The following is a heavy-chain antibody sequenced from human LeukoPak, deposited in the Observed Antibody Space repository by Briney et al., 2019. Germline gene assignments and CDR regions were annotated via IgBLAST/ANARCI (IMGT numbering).Heavy chain of an antibody. CDR2: ISGSGGST. Sequence: GGSLRLSCAASGFTFSSYAMSWVRQAPGKGLEWVSAISGSGGSTYYADSVKGRFTISRDNSKNSLYLQMNGLRAEDTAVYYCARGLSYADYWGQGTLVTVSS. CDR1: GFTFSSYA. V-gene: IGHV3-23*01. CDR3: ARGLSYADY. J-gene: IGHJ4*02. D-gene: IGHD5-18*01.